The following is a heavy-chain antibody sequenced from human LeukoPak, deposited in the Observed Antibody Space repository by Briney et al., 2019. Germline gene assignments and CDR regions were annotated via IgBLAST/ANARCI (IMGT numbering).Heavy chain of an antibody. CDR2: MFHSGST. V-gene: IGHV4-38-2*02. CDR1: GGSISSGYY. Sequence: SETLSLTCTVSGGSISSGYYWGWIRQPPGKGLEWIGSMFHSGSTYYNPSLKSRVTMSVDTSKNQFSLKLSSVTAADTAVYYCARVRYNWNRDFDYWGQGTLVTVSS. D-gene: IGHD1-20*01. J-gene: IGHJ4*02. CDR3: ARVRYNWNRDFDY.